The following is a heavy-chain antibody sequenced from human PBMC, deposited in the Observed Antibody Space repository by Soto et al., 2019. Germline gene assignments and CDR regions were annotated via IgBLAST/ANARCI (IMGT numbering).Heavy chain of an antibody. Sequence: PGGALRLSCAASGFTYSSYAMQWVRQAPGKGLEYVSAIRSNGGSIYYGNSVKGRFTISRDNSKNTLYLQMGSLRAEDLAFYYCAGLPNYHSGLDVWGQGTTVPVSS. CDR3: AGLPNYHSGLDV. CDR2: IRSNGGSI. CDR1: GFTYSSYA. V-gene: IGHV3-64*01. J-gene: IGHJ6*02.